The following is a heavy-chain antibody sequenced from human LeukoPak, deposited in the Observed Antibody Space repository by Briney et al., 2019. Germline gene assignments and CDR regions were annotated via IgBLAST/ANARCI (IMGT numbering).Heavy chain of an antibody. J-gene: IGHJ4*02. D-gene: IGHD3-22*01. CDR2: ISAYNGNT. Sequence: ASVTVSCKASGYTFTSYGISWVRPAPGQGLEWMGWISAYNGNTNYAQKLQGRVTMTTDTSTSTAYMELRSLRSDDTAVYYCARASDYYDSSGYALDYWGQGTLVTVSS. V-gene: IGHV1-18*01. CDR3: ARASDYYDSSGYALDY. CDR1: GYTFTSYG.